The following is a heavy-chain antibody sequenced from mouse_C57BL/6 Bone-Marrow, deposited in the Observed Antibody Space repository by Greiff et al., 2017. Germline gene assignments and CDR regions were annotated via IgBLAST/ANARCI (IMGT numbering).Heavy chain of an antibody. CDR3: ARRRYYYGFDY. Sequence: EVQLVESGGGLVKPGGSLKLSCAASGFTFSDYGMHWVRQAPEKGLAWVAYISSGSSTISYADTVKGRFTIYRDNAKNTLFLQMTSLRSEYTAMYYCARRRYYYGFDYWSQGTTLTVSS. V-gene: IGHV5-17*01. CDR2: ISSGSSTI. D-gene: IGHD1-1*01. J-gene: IGHJ2*01. CDR1: GFTFSDYG.